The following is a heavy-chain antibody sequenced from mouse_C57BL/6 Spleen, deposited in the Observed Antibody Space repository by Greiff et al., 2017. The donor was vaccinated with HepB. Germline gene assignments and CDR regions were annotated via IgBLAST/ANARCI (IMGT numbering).Heavy chain of an antibody. CDR1: GYTFTDYN. J-gene: IGHJ4*01. D-gene: IGHD1-1*01. CDR2: INPNNGGT. CDR3: ARWGITTVVANAMDY. V-gene: IGHV1-18*01. Sequence: EVQLQQSGPELVKPGASVKIPCKASGYTFTDYNMDWVKQSHGKSLEWIGDINPNNGGTIYNQKFKGKATLTVDKSSSTAYMELRSLTSEDTAVYYCARWGITTVVANAMDYWGQGTSVTVSS.